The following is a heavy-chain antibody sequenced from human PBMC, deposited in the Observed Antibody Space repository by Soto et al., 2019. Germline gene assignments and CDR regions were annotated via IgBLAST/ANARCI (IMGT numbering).Heavy chain of an antibody. CDR3: AREFSFGSSADAFDI. D-gene: IGHD1-26*01. J-gene: IGHJ3*02. CDR1: GGSFSGYY. CDR2: INHSGST. V-gene: IGHV4-34*01. Sequence: QVQLQQWGAGLLKPSETLSLTCAVYGGSFSGYYWSWIRQPPGKGLEWIGEINHSGSTNYNPSLKSRFTISVDTSKNPFSLKLSSVTAADTAVYYCAREFSFGSSADAFDIWGQGTMVTVSS.